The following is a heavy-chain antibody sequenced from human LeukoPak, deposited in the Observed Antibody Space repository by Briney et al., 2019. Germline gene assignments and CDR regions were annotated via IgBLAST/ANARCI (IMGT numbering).Heavy chain of an antibody. V-gene: IGHV3-9*01. CDR3: AKERPLSTPYYFDY. CDR2: ISWNSGSI. Sequence: GGSLRLSCAASGFTFDDYAMHWVRQAPGKGLEWVSGISWNSGSIGYADSVKGRFTISRDNSKNTLYLQMNSLRAEDTAVYYCAKERPLSTPYYFDYWGQGTLVTVSS. D-gene: IGHD5/OR15-5a*01. J-gene: IGHJ4*02. CDR1: GFTFDDYA.